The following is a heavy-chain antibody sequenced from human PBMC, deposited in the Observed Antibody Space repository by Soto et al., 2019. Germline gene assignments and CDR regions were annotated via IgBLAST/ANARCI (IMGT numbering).Heavy chain of an antibody. Sequence: QVQLVQSGAEVKKPGASVKVSCKASGYTFSTHAMHWVRQAPGQRLEWMGLINAGNGHTKYSQKFQGRVTIARDTTASTAYMELSSLRSEDTAVYYCAGALAYGDSKPTFFFYYMDVWGKGTTVTVSS. D-gene: IGHD4-17*01. CDR1: GYTFSTHA. CDR3: AGALAYGDSKPTFFFYYMDV. V-gene: IGHV1-3*01. CDR2: INAGNGHT. J-gene: IGHJ6*03.